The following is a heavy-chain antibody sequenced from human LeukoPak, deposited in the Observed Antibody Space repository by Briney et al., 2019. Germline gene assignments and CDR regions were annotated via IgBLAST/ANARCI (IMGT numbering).Heavy chain of an antibody. V-gene: IGHV3-53*01. CDR1: GFIVSSNY. J-gene: IGHJ4*02. CDR3: ARAYSGNDAYYFDY. CDR2: IYTGGTT. D-gene: IGHD5-12*01. Sequence: GRSLRLSCTASGFIVSSNYMCWVRQAPGKGLEWVSVIYTGGTTYYADSVKGRFTSSRDNSKNTLYLQMNSLRAEDTAVYYCARAYSGNDAYYFDYWGQGTLVTVSS.